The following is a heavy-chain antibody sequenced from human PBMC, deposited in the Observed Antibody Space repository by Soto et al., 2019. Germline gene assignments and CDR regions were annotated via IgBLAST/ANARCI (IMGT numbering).Heavy chain of an antibody. CDR2: IYHSGST. CDR3: ARRSDYSKYYYYYMDV. CDR1: SGSISSSNW. Sequence: QVQLQESGPGLVKPSGTLSLTCAVSSGSISSSNWWSWVRQPPGKGLEWIGEIYHSGSTNYNPSLKSRVTISADKSKNQFSLKLSSVTAADTAVYYCARRSDYSKYYYYYMDVWGKGTTVTVSS. V-gene: IGHV4-4*02. D-gene: IGHD4-4*01. J-gene: IGHJ6*03.